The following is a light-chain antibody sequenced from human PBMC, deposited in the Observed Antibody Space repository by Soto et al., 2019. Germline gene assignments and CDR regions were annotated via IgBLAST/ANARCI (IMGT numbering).Light chain of an antibody. CDR2: GAS. V-gene: IGKV3-20*01. J-gene: IGKJ1*01. Sequence: EIVLTQSPGTLSLSPGERATLSCRASQNVYNNYIAWYQQKPGQAPRTVIYGASIRATGIPDRFSGSGSGTEFTLTISSLESEDFAVYFCQQYGDRPRTFGQGTKVDIK. CDR3: QQYGDRPRT. CDR1: QNVYNNY.